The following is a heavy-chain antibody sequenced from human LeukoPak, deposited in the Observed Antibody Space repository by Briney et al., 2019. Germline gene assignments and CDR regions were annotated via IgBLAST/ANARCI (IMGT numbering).Heavy chain of an antibody. Sequence: SETLSLTCTVSGGSISNYYWSWIRQPPGKGLEWIGYIYYSGSTNYNPSLKSRVTISVDTSKNQFSLKLSSVTAADTAVYYCARDSGYRSSGWYGDAFDIWGQGTMVTVSS. CDR1: GGSISNYY. CDR3: ARDSGYRSSGWYGDAFDI. CDR2: IYYSGST. D-gene: IGHD6-19*01. J-gene: IGHJ3*02. V-gene: IGHV4-59*01.